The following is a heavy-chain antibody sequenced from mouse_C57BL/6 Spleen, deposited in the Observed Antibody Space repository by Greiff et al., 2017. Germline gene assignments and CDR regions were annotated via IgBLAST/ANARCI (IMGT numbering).Heavy chain of an antibody. J-gene: IGHJ3*01. CDR3: TRNSNDGGVFAY. D-gene: IGHD2-12*01. CDR2: IDPETGGT. V-gene: IGHV1-15*01. Sequence: QVQLKESGAELVRPGASVTLSCKASGYTFTDYEMHWVKQTPVHGLEWIGAIDPETGGTAYNQKFKGKAILTADKSSSTAYMELRSLTSEDSAVYYCTRNSNDGGVFAYWGQGTMVTVSA. CDR1: GYTFTDYE.